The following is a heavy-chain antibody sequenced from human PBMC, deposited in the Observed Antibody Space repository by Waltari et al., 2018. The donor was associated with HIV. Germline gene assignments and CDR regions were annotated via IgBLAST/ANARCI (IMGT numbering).Heavy chain of an antibody. CDR3: STPNGGY. CDR2: MNQDGTEK. Sequence: EVQLVESGGGLVQPGGSLTLSCAASGFTFSKYWMYWVRQAPGKGLESVANMNQDGTEKQYVDSVKGRFTISRDNAKNSLYLQMNSLRVEDTAIYYCSTPNGGYWGQGSQVTVSS. V-gene: IGHV3-7*01. CDR1: GFTFSKYW. J-gene: IGHJ4*02. D-gene: IGHD2-8*01.